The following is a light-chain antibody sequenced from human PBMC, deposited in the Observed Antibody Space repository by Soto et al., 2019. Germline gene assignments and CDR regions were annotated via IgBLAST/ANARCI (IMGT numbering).Light chain of an antibody. J-gene: IGLJ2*01. CDR2: RND. CDR3: AEWDDRLSGVV. Sequence: QSVLTQPPSASGTPGPRVTISCSGSSSNIGSNYLYWYQQLPGTAPKLLIYRNDHRTSGVPDRFSGSKSGASASLAIGALRSEDEADSDCAEWDDRLSGVVFGGGTKLTVL. CDR1: SSNIGSNY. V-gene: IGLV1-47*01.